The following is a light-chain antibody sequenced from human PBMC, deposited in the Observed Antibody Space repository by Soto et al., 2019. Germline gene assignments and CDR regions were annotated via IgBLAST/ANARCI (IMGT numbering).Light chain of an antibody. CDR3: QQYNNWPLT. CDR1: LSVSSN. Sequence: ETVMTQSPATLSVSPGERATLSCRASLSVSSNLAWYQQKPGQAPRLLIYGASTRATVIPAKFSGSGSGTEFTLTISSLQSEDFAVYYCQQYNNWPLTFGGGTKVEIK. CDR2: GAS. V-gene: IGKV3-15*01. J-gene: IGKJ4*01.